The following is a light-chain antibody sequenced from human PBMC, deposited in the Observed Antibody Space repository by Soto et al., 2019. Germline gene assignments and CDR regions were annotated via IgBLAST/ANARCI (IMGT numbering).Light chain of an antibody. J-gene: IGLJ2*01. Sequence: QSVLTQPPSASGTPGQRVTISCSGSSSNIGSNTVNWYQQIPGTTPKLLIYSNNQRPSGVHDRFSGSKSGTSAYLAISGLQSEAEADYYCAAWDDSLNGRVFGGGTKLTVL. CDR3: AAWDDSLNGRV. CDR2: SNN. V-gene: IGLV1-44*01. CDR1: SSNIGSNT.